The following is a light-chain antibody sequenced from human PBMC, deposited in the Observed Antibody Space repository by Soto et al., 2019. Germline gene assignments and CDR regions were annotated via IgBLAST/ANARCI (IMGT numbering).Light chain of an antibody. J-gene: IGLJ2*01. Sequence: QSVLTQPPSASGTPGQRVTISCSGSSSNIGINTVNWYQQLPGTAPRLLIYSSDQRPSGVPDRFSGSKSGTSASLAISGLQSEDEADYYCAAWDDSLNAVVFGGGTKLTVL. CDR3: AAWDDSLNAVV. CDR2: SSD. CDR1: SSNIGINT. V-gene: IGLV1-44*01.